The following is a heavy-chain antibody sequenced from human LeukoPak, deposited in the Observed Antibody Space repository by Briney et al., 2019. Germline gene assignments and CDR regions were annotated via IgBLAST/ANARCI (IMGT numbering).Heavy chain of an antibody. Sequence: ASVKVSCKASGGTFISYAISWVRQAPGQGLEWMGGIIPIFGTANYAQKFQGRVTITADESTSTAYMELSSLRSEDTAVYYCARGPLGWGIQLWLHRYYFDYWGQGTLVTVSS. J-gene: IGHJ4*02. CDR2: IIPIFGTA. CDR1: GGTFISYA. V-gene: IGHV1-69*13. CDR3: ARGPLGWGIQLWLHRYYFDY. D-gene: IGHD5-18*01.